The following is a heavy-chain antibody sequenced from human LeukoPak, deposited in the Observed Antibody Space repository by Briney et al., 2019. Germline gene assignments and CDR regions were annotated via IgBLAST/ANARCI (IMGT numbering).Heavy chain of an antibody. D-gene: IGHD5-18*01. V-gene: IGHV3-11*04. J-gene: IGHJ4*02. CDR1: GFTFSDYY. CDR3: AKKNVGRSGYSYGSPDY. Sequence: GGSLRLSCAASGFTFSDYYMSWIRQAPGKGLEWVSYISSSGSTMYYADSVKGRFTISRDNAKNSLYLQMNSLRAEDTAVYYCAKKNVGRSGYSYGSPDYWGQGTLVTVSS. CDR2: ISSSGSTM.